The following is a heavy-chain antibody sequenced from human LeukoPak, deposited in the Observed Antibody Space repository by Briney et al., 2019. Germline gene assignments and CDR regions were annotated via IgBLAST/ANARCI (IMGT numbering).Heavy chain of an antibody. CDR1: GYTFTSYD. D-gene: IGHD3-16*02. Sequence: ASVKVSCKASGYTFTSYDINWVRQATGQGLEWMGWMNPNSGNTGYAQKFQGRVTMTRNTSISTAYMELSSLRPEDTAVYYCARGQYYDYVWGSYRPRRFDPWGQGTLVTVSS. V-gene: IGHV1-8*01. J-gene: IGHJ5*02. CDR2: MNPNSGNT. CDR3: ARGQYYDYVWGSYRPRRFDP.